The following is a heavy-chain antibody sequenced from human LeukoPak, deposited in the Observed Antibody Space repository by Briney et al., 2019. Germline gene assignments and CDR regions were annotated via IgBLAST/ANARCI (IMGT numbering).Heavy chain of an antibody. V-gene: IGHV1-46*01. Sequence: GASVKVSCKAFGYTFTSNYMHWVRQAPGQGLEWMGIINPSGGSTSYAQKFQGRVTMTRDMSTSTVYMELSSLRSEDTAVYYCARVAMVRGVIIPFDYWGQGTLVTVSS. D-gene: IGHD3-10*01. CDR2: INPSGGST. CDR1: GYTFTSNY. CDR3: ARVAMVRGVIIPFDY. J-gene: IGHJ4*02.